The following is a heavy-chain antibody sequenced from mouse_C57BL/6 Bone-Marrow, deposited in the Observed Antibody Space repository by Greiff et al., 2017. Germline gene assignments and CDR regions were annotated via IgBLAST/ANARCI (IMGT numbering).Heavy chain of an antibody. J-gene: IGHJ1*03. CDR2: IYPRDGST. D-gene: IGHD1-1*01. Sequence: QVQLKESGPELVKPGASVKLSCKASGYTFTSYDINWVKQRPGQGLEWIGWIYPRDGSTKYNEKFKGKATLTVDPSSSTAYMELHSLTSEASAVYFCARLEFDGSSGDWYFDVWGTGTTVTVSS. CDR3: ARLEFDGSSGDWYFDV. V-gene: IGHV1-85*01. CDR1: GYTFTSYD.